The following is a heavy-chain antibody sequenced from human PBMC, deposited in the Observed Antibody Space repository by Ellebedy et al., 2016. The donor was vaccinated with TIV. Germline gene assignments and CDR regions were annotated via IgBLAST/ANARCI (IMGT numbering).Heavy chain of an antibody. J-gene: IGHJ4*02. V-gene: IGHV1-2*02. CDR1: GYTFTGYY. Sequence: AASVKVSCKASGYTFTGYYIHWVRQAPGQGPEWMGWINPKSGGTNYAQDFQGRVTMTRDTSITTAHMELSRLRSGDTAVYYCARPSGYSGYDSEYYFDFWGQGTLVTVSS. D-gene: IGHD5-12*01. CDR3: ARPSGYSGYDSEYYFDF. CDR2: INPKSGGT.